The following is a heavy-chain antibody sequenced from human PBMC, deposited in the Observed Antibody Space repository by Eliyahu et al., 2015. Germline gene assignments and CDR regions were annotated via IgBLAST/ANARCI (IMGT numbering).Heavy chain of an antibody. Sequence: LEWIGYIYXSXXTYXNPSLKSLVTISVXTSKNQFSLKLSSVTAADTAVYYCARGGYCSSTSCSLNWFDHWGQGNLVTVSS. J-gene: IGHJ5*02. CDR3: ARGGYCSSTSCSLNWFDH. CDR2: IYXSXXT. V-gene: IGHV4-31*01. D-gene: IGHD2-2*01.